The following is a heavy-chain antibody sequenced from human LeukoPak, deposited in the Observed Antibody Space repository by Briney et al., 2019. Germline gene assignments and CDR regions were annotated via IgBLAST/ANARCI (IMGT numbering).Heavy chain of an antibody. CDR2: IYISGYT. CDR3: GRVSCSTTSCPGWFDP. Sequence: SETLPLTCTVSGGPISSYYWSWLRQPPGKGLEWIGCIYISGYTDYNPSLKRLVTISVDSSKNQFSLKLSSVTAADTAVYYCGRVSCSTTSCPGWFDPWGQGTLVTVSS. V-gene: IGHV4-59*01. J-gene: IGHJ5*02. CDR1: GGPISSYY. D-gene: IGHD2-2*01.